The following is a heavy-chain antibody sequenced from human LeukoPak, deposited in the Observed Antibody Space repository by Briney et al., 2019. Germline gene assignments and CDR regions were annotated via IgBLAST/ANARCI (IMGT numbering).Heavy chain of an antibody. V-gene: IGHV4-61*08. J-gene: IGHJ4*02. CDR1: GGSISSGGYY. D-gene: IGHD3-22*01. CDR2: IYYSGST. CDR3: ARGPDSSGYYSAGMNFDY. Sequence: SQTLSLTCTVSGGSISSGGYYWSWIRQPPGKGLEWIGYIYYSGSTNYNPSLKSRVTISVDTSKDQFSLKLSSVTAADTAVYYCARGPDSSGYYSAGMNFDYWGQGTLVTVSS.